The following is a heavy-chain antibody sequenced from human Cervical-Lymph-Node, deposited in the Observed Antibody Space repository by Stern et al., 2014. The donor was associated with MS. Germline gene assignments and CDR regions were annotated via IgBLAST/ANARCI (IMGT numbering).Heavy chain of an antibody. D-gene: IGHD4-17*01. CDR1: GGSISSTSYY. CDR3: ARLEGTVTFDY. CDR2: IYYRGST. J-gene: IGHJ4*02. V-gene: IGHV4-39*02. Sequence: QVQLQESGPGLVKPSETLSLTCTVSGGSISSTSYYWGWIRQPPGKGLEWIGSIYYRGSTYYNPSLQSRVTISATPPQKHVSLKLSSVTAADTAVYYCARLEGTVTFDYWGQGTLVTVSS.